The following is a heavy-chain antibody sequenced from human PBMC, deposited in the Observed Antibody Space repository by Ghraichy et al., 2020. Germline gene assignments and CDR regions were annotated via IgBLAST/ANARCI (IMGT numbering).Heavy chain of an antibody. CDR2: IYYSGST. CDR3: ARHPPYYDFWSGYYSLEGVDV. CDR1: GGSISSYY. J-gene: IGHJ6*04. Sequence: SETLSLTCTVSGGSISSYYWSWNRQPPGKGLEWIGYIYYSGSTNYNPSLKSRVTISVDTSKNQFSLKLSSVTAADTAVYYCARHPPYYDFWSGYYSLEGVDVWGKGTTVTVSS. D-gene: IGHD3-3*01. V-gene: IGHV4-59*08.